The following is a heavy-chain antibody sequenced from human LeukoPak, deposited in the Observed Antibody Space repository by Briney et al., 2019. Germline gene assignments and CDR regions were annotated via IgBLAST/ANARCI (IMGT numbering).Heavy chain of an antibody. D-gene: IGHD1-26*01. J-gene: IGHJ4*02. CDR3: ARTRIVGASADY. V-gene: IGHV3-64*01. CDR1: GFTFSSYA. CDR2: ISSNGGST. Sequence: GGSLRLSCAATGFTFSSYAMHWVRQAPGKGLEYVSAISSNGGSTYYANSVKGRFTISRDNSKNTLYLQMGSLRAEDMAVYYCARTRIVGASADYWGQGTLVTVSS.